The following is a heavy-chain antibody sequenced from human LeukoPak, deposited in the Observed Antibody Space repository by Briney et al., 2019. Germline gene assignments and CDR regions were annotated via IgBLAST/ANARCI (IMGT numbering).Heavy chain of an antibody. CDR1: GYTLTELS. CDR3: ATDQLYYDYVWVSYRRGYFDY. D-gene: IGHD3-16*02. J-gene: IGHJ4*02. Sequence: ASVKVSCKVSGYTLTELSMHWVRQAPGKGLEWMGGFDPEDGETIYAQKFQGRVTMTEDTSTDTAYMELSSLRSEDTAVYYCATDQLYYDYVWVSYRRGYFDYWGQGTLVTVSS. V-gene: IGHV1-24*01. CDR2: FDPEDGET.